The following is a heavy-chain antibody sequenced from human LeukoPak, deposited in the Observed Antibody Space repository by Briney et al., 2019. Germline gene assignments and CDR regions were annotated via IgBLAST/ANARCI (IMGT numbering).Heavy chain of an antibody. Sequence: GGTLRLSCAASGFTFSSYNMNWVRHPPGKGLEWVSSISSSSTYIYYADSVKGRFNISRDNDKNSLFLQVNSLRDEDTALYYRARAEARVEKYFQHWGEGALVTVSS. CDR1: GFTFSSYN. CDR2: ISSSSTYI. CDR3: ARAEARVEKYFQH. D-gene: IGHD3-3*01. J-gene: IGHJ1*01. V-gene: IGHV3-21*01.